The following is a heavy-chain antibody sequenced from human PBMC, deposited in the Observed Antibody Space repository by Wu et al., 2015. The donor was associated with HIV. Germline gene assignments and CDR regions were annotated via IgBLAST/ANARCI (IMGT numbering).Heavy chain of an antibody. J-gene: IGHJ4*02. Sequence: QVQLVQSATDVKKTGASVTVSCQASGYTFIDYYIHWMRQAPGQGLEWMGTIKSNNGGTKYAQKFQGRVTLTRDTAINTAYMDLFRLSSNDTAKYFCARSPIWGSYRYVDYWGQGTLVTVSS. D-gene: IGHD3-16*02. CDR2: IKSNNGGT. CDR3: ARSPIWGSYRYVDY. CDR1: GYTFIDYY. V-gene: IGHV1-2*02.